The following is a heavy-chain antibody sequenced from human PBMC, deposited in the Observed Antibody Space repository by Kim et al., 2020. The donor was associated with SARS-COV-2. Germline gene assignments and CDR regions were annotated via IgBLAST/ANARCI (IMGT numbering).Heavy chain of an antibody. J-gene: IGHJ4*02. CDR2: IYYSGST. Sequence: SETLSLTCTVSGGSISSSSYYWGWIRQPPGKGLEWIGSIYYSGSTYYNPSLKSRVTISVDTSKNQFSLKLSSVTAADTAVYYCARQVSYGPDYWGQGTLVTVSS. CDR3: ARQVSYGPDY. CDR1: GGSISSSSYY. D-gene: IGHD5-18*01. V-gene: IGHV4-39*01.